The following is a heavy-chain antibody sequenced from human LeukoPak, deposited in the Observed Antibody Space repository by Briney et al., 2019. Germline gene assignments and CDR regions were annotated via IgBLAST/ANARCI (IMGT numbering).Heavy chain of an antibody. CDR3: ARVEIAVAPDY. CDR1: GFPFSDYY. Sequence: GGSLRLSCAASGFPFSDYYMCWIRQAPGKGAEGVSYISSSGSTIYYADSVKGRFTISRDNAKNSLYLQMNSLRAEDTAVYYCARVEIAVAPDYWGQGTLVTVSS. V-gene: IGHV3-11*04. J-gene: IGHJ4*02. D-gene: IGHD6-19*01. CDR2: ISSSGSTI.